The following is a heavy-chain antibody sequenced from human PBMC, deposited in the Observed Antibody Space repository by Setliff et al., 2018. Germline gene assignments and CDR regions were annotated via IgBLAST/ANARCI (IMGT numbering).Heavy chain of an antibody. CDR1: GGSISSGSNY. V-gene: IGHV4-61*01. CDR2: IYTSGST. D-gene: IGHD3-22*01. J-gene: IGHJ5*02. Sequence: PSETLSLTCTVSGGSISSGSNYWSWIRQPPGKGLEWIGYIYTSGSTNYNPSLKSRVTISVDTSKNQFSLKLSSVTAADTAVYYCARAAKYDSSSYYGLWLDPWGQGTLVTVSS. CDR3: ARAAKYDSSSYYGLWLDP.